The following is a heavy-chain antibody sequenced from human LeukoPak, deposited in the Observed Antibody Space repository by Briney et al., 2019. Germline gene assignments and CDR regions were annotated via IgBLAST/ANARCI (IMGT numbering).Heavy chain of an antibody. D-gene: IGHD1-26*01. CDR2: ISSSSSTI. V-gene: IGHV3-48*02. J-gene: IGHJ6*02. CDR3: ARDTLPYSGSYHYYGMDV. Sequence: GGSLRLSCAASGFTFSSYSMNWVRQAPGKGLEWVSYISSSSSTIYYADSVKGRFTISRDNAKNSLYLQMNSLRDEDTAVYYCARDTLPYSGSYHYYGMDVWGRGTTVTVSS. CDR1: GFTFSSYS.